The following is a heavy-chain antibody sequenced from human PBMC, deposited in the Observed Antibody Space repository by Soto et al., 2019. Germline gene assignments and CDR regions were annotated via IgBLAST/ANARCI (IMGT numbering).Heavy chain of an antibody. D-gene: IGHD4-17*01. CDR2: ISAYNGNT. CDR1: GYTCTSYG. Sequence: ASVKVSCKASGYTCTSYGISWVRQAPGQGLEWRGWISAYNGNTNYAQKLQGRVTMTTDTSTSTAYMELRSLRSDDTAVYYCARDSSYGDYQTRNNCFDPWGQGTLVTVSS. V-gene: IGHV1-18*01. J-gene: IGHJ5*02. CDR3: ARDSSYGDYQTRNNCFDP.